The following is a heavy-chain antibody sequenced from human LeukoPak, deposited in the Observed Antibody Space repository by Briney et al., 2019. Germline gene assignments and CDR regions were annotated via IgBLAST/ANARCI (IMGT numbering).Heavy chain of an antibody. Sequence: PGGSLRLSCAASGFTVSSNYMSWVRQAPGKGLEWVSVIYGGGSTYYADSVKGRFTISRDNSKNTLYLQMNSLRAEDTAVYYCASAKLERGPYYFDYWDQGTLVTVSS. V-gene: IGHV3-53*01. CDR3: ASAKLERGPYYFDY. D-gene: IGHD1-1*01. J-gene: IGHJ4*02. CDR1: GFTVSSNY. CDR2: IYGGGST.